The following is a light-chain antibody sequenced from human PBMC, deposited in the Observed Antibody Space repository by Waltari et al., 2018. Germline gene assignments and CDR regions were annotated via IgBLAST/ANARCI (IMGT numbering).Light chain of an antibody. CDR2: EVN. J-gene: IGLJ1*01. V-gene: IGLV2-8*01. CDR3: SSYGGSNSYV. Sequence: QSALTQPPSASGSPGQSVTIPCTGTSRDVGGHHYCTWYQQHPGKAPKLMMYEVNKRPSGVPDRFSGSKSGNTASLTVSGLQAEDEADYYCSSYGGSNSYVFGTGTKVTVL. CDR1: SRDVGGHHY.